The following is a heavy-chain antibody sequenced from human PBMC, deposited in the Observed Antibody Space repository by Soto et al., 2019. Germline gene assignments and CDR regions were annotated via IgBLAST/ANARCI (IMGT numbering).Heavy chain of an antibody. V-gene: IGHV4-39*01. Sequence: SETLSLTCTVSGGSISSSSYYWGWIRQPPGKGLEWIGSISYSGSTYYNPSLKSRVTMSVDTSKNQFSLKLSSVTAADTAVYYCARLNAYWSRNSCYGYYGMDVWGQVTTVPVSS. CDR3: ARLNAYWSRNSCYGYYGMDV. J-gene: IGHJ6*02. D-gene: IGHD2-2*01. CDR2: ISYSGST. CDR1: GGSISSSSYY.